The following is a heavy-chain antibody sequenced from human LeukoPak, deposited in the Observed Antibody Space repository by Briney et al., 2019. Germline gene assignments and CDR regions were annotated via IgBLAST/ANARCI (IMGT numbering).Heavy chain of an antibody. CDR3: ARLPTVASLGWSDP. CDR2: IYHSGST. J-gene: IGHJ5*02. Sequence: SETLSLTCTVSGYSISSGYYWGWIRQPPGKGLEWIGIIYHSGSTYYNPSLKSRVTISVDTSKNQFSLKLSSVTAADTAVYYCARLPTVASLGWSDPWGQGTLVTVST. V-gene: IGHV4-38-2*02. D-gene: IGHD3-3*02. CDR1: GYSISSGYY.